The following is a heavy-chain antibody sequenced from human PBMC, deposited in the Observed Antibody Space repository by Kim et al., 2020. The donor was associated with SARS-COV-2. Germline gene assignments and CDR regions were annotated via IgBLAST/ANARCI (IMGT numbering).Heavy chain of an antibody. CDR1: GYTFTGYY. V-gene: IGHV1-2*02. CDR2: INPNSGGI. J-gene: IGHJ4*02. CDR3: ARDPAAGTIDY. D-gene: IGHD6-13*01. Sequence: ASVKVSCKASGYTFTGYYMHWVRQAPGQGLEWMGWINPNSGGINYAQKFQGRVTMTRDTSISTAYMELSRLRSDDTAVYYCARDPAAGTIDYWGQGTLVTVSS.